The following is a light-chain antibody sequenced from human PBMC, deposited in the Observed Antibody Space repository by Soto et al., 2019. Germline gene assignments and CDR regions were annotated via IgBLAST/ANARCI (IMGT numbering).Light chain of an antibody. CDR3: QHYDSYSPWM. V-gene: IGKV1-39*01. Sequence: DIQMTQSPSSLSVSVGDRVTITCRASQSIGGFLNWYQQKLGKAPKLLIYAASSLQSGVPSRFSGSGSGTDFTLTISSLQPDDSATYYCQHYDSYSPWMFGQGTKVDIK. J-gene: IGKJ1*01. CDR1: QSIGGF. CDR2: AAS.